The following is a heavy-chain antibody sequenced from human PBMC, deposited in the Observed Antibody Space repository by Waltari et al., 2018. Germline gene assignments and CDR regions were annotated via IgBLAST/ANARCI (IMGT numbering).Heavy chain of an antibody. CDR3: ARDGLSNVGARAIPEGGMDV. J-gene: IGHJ6*02. Sequence: EVQLVESGGGLVQPGGSLRLSCAASGFSFSAYEMNWFRQAPGKGLEWLSYIKGDGTTVYYADSVQGRLTISRDNAKNSLYLQINSLRGEDTAVYYCARDGLSNVGARAIPEGGMDVWGQGTTVTVSS. D-gene: IGHD6-6*01. CDR1: GFSFSAYE. CDR2: IKGDGTTV. V-gene: IGHV3-48*03.